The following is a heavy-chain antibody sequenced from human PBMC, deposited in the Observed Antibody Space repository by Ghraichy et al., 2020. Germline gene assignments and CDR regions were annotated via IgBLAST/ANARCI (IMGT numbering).Heavy chain of an antibody. CDR1: GFSLSTSGMC. CDR3: ARTRTRLSSGYYPYYYYGMDV. V-gene: IGHV2-70*01. Sequence: SGPTLVKPTQTLTLTCTFSGFSLSTSGMCVSWIRQPPGKALEWLALIDWDDDKYYSTSLKTRLTISKDTSKNQVVLTMTNMDPVDTATYYCARTRTRLSSGYYPYYYYGMDVWGQGTTVTVSS. CDR2: IDWDDDK. D-gene: IGHD3-22*01. J-gene: IGHJ6*02.